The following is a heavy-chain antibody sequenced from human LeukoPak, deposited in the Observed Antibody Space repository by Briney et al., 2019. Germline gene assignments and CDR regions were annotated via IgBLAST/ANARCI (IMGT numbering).Heavy chain of an antibody. V-gene: IGHV3-23*01. CDR1: GFTFSSYA. CDR3: AKSEFTYYYYYMDV. CDR2: ISGSDGST. D-gene: IGHD3-10*01. J-gene: IGHJ6*03. Sequence: PGGSLRLSCAASGFTFSSYAMSWVRQAPGKGLEWVSAISGSDGSTYYADSVKGRFTISRDNSKNTLYLQMNSLRAEDTAVYYCAKSEFTYYYYYMDVWGKGTTVTVSS.